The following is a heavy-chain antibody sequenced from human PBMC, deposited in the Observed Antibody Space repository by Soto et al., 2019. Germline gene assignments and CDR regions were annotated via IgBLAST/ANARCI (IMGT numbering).Heavy chain of an antibody. J-gene: IGHJ6*02. V-gene: IGHV1-69*02. CDR1: GGTFSSYT. D-gene: IGHD3-10*01. Sequence: QVQLVQSGAEVKKPGSSVKVSCKASGGTFSSYTISWVRQAPGQGLEWMGRIIPILGIANYAQKFQGRVTITADKSTSTAYMELSSLRSEDTAVYYCARARRAITMVRGVIKNGMDVWGQGTTVTVSS. CDR3: ARARRAITMVRGVIKNGMDV. CDR2: IIPILGIA.